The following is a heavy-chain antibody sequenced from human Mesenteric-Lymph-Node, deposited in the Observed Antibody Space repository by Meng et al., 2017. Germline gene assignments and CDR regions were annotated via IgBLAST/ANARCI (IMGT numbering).Heavy chain of an antibody. V-gene: IGHV3-23*01. J-gene: IGHJ4*02. CDR1: GLTFSSYA. D-gene: IGHD2-15*01. CDR2: ISGAGGS. Sequence: GGSLRLSCVVSGLTFSSYAMTWVRQAPGKGLEWVSSISGAGGSTDSVKGRFSISRDNSKNTLYLQMNSLRAEDTAVYYCASYRGSSGGYWGQGTLVTVSS. CDR3: ASYRGSSGGY.